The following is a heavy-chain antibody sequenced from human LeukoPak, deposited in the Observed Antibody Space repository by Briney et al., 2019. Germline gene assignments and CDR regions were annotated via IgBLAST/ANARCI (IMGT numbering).Heavy chain of an antibody. CDR1: GGSISSYY. CDR2: IYYSGST. J-gene: IGHJ3*02. Sequence: PETLSLTCTVSGGSISSYYWSWIRQPPGKGLEWIGYIYYSGSTNYNPSLKSRVTISVDTSKNQFSLKLSSVTAADTAVYYCAVTPSGAFDIWGQGTMVTVSS. CDR3: AVTPSGAFDI. D-gene: IGHD2-15*01. V-gene: IGHV4-59*01.